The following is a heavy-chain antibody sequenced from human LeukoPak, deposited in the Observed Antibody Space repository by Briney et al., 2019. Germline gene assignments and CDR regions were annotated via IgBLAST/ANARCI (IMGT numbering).Heavy chain of an antibody. Sequence: SETLSLTSSVSGGSITGYYWNWIRQPPGKGLEWIGYIYNSASFNYNPSLKSRVTMSIDTSKNQISLELTSVTDADTAVYYCAKNTSTYYYYYMDVWGKGTTVIVSS. CDR2: IYNSASF. D-gene: IGHD2-2*01. CDR1: GGSITGYY. J-gene: IGHJ6*03. CDR3: AKNTSTYYYYYMDV. V-gene: IGHV4-59*01.